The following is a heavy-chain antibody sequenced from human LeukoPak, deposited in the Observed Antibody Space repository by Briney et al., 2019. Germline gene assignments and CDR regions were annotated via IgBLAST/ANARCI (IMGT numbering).Heavy chain of an antibody. Sequence: GRSLRLSCAASGFTFSSYGMHWVRQAPGKGLEGLADISYDGSNKYYADSVKGRFTISRDNSKNTLYLQMNSLRAEDTAVYYCAKDSGRYYDFWSGYYHFDYWGQGTLVTVSS. J-gene: IGHJ4*02. CDR2: ISYDGSNK. CDR1: GFTFSSYG. V-gene: IGHV3-30*18. D-gene: IGHD3-3*01. CDR3: AKDSGRYYDFWSGYYHFDY.